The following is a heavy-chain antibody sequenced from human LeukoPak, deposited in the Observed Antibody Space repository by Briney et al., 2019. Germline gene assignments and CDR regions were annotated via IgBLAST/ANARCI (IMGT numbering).Heavy chain of an antibody. CDR2: IYYSGST. CDR3: ARYPTMVRGRHNP. Sequence: SETLSLTCTVSGASISSYYWSWIRQPPGKGLEWIGYIYYSGSTNYNPSLKSRVTISVDTSKNRFSLKLSSVTAADTAVYYCARYPTMVRGRHNPWGQGTLVTVSS. CDR1: GASISSYY. V-gene: IGHV4-59*12. D-gene: IGHD3-10*01. J-gene: IGHJ5*02.